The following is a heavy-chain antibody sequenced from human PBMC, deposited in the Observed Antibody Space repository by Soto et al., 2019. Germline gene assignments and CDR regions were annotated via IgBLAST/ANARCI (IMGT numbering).Heavy chain of an antibody. J-gene: IGHJ5*02. D-gene: IGHD2-2*01. Sequence: SDTLSPTSAFSGCAISSGGYSWSWIRQPPGKGLEWIGYIYHSGSTYYNPSLKSRVTISVDRSKNQFSLKLSSVTAADTAVYYCARVPDRWGQG. CDR2: IYHSGST. CDR3: ARVPDR. CDR1: GCAISSGGYS. V-gene: IGHV4-30-2*01.